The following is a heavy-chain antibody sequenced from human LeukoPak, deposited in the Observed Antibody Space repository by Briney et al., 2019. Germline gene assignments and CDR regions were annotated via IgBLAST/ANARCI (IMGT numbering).Heavy chain of an antibody. CDR2: ISYDGSNK. V-gene: IGHV3-30-3*01. J-gene: IGHJ6*02. CDR1: GFTFSSYA. CDR3: AREGMSGYASYYYYYGMDV. D-gene: IGHD5-12*01. Sequence: PGRSLRLSCAASGFTFSSYAMHWVRQAPGKGLEWVAVISYDGSNKYYADSVKGRFTISRDNSKNTLYLQMNSLRAEDTAVYYCAREGMSGYASYYYYYGMDVWGQGTTVTVSS.